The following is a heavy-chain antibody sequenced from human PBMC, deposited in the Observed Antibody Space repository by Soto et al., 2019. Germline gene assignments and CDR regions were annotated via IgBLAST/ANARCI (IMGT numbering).Heavy chain of an antibody. Sequence: SETLSLTCTVSGGSISSYYWSWIRQPPGKGLEWIGYIYYSGSTNYNPSLKSRVTISVDTSKNQFSLKLSSVTAADTDVYYCARGGAFFFYYMDVWGKGTTVTVSS. CDR3: ARGGAFFFYYMDV. CDR1: GGSISSYY. D-gene: IGHD4-17*01. V-gene: IGHV4-59*01. CDR2: IYYSGST. J-gene: IGHJ6*03.